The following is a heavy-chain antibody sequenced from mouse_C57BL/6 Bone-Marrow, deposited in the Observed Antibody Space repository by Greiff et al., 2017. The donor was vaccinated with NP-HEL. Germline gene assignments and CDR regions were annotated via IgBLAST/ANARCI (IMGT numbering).Heavy chain of an antibody. J-gene: IGHJ3*01. V-gene: IGHV14-4*01. Sequence: VQLQQSGAELVRPGASVKLSCTASGFNIKDDYMHWVKQRPEQGLEWIGWIDPENGDTEYASKFQGKATITADTSSNTAYLQLSSLTSEDTAVYYCTTNWAFAYWGQGNLVTVSA. CDR3: TTNWAFAY. CDR2: IDPENGDT. D-gene: IGHD4-1*01. CDR1: GFNIKDDY.